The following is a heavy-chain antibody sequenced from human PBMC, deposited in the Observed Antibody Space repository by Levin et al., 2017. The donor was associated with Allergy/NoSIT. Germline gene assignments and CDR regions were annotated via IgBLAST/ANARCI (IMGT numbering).Heavy chain of an antibody. CDR2: INPSGGST. CDR3: ARDPGGSSSWYGGAFDI. CDR1: GYTFTSYY. D-gene: IGHD6-13*01. Sequence: ASVKVSCKASGYTFTSYYMHWVRQAPGQGLEWMGIINPSGGSTSYAQKFQGRVTMTRDTSTSTVYMELSSLRSEDTAVYYCARDPGGSSSWYGGAFDIWGQGTMVTVSS. J-gene: IGHJ3*02. V-gene: IGHV1-46*01.